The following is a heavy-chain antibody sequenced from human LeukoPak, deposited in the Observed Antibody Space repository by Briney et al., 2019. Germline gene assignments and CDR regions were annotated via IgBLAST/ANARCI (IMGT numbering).Heavy chain of an antibody. CDR1: GFTFSSYA. J-gene: IGHJ4*02. Sequence: GGSLRLSCAASGFTFSSYAMHWVRQAPGKGLGWVAVISYDGSNKYYADSVKGRFTISRDNSKNTLYLQMNSLRAEDTAVYYCARDPGYSGYDFDTFDYWGQGTLVTVSS. CDR2: ISYDGSNK. CDR3: ARDPGYSGYDFDTFDY. D-gene: IGHD5-12*01. V-gene: IGHV3-30-3*01.